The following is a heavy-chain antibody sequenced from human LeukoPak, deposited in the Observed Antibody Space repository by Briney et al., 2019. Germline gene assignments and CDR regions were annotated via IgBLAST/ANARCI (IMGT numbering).Heavy chain of an antibody. CDR2: IIPNSGDT. J-gene: IGHJ4*02. Sequence: ASVKVSCKASGYTFTDYYIHWVRQAAGQGLEWMGWIIPNSGDTNYAQKFQGRVTMTRDTSISTAYMELTSLRYDDAAVYYCARSACSRTTCPDYWGQGTLVTISS. D-gene: IGHD2-2*01. CDR3: ARSACSRTTCPDY. CDR1: GYTFTDYY. V-gene: IGHV1-2*02.